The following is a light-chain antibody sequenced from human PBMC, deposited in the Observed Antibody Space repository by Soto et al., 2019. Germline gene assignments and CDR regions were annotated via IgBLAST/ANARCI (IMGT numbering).Light chain of an antibody. J-gene: IGLJ3*02. V-gene: IGLV2-8*01. CDR2: EVS. Sequence: QSVLTQPTSASGSPGQSVTISCTGTSSDVGGYNYVSWYQQHPGKAPKLMVYEVSKRPSGVPDRFSGSKSGNTASLTVSGLQAEDEADYYCTSYAGSETVVIGGGTKLTVL. CDR1: SSDVGGYNY. CDR3: TSYAGSETVV.